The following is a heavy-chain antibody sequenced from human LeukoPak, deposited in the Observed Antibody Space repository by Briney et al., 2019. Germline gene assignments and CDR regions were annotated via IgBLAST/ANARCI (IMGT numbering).Heavy chain of an antibody. V-gene: IGHV1-3*01. CDR3: ARVFSFGYGDFDY. J-gene: IGHJ4*02. CDR1: GYTFTSYG. D-gene: IGHD4-17*01. CDR2: INAGNGNT. Sequence: ASVKVSCKASGYTFTSYGISWVRQAPGQGLEWMGWINAGNGNTKYSQKFQGRVTITRDTSASTAYMELSSLRSEDTAVYYCARVFSFGYGDFDYWGQGTLVTVSS.